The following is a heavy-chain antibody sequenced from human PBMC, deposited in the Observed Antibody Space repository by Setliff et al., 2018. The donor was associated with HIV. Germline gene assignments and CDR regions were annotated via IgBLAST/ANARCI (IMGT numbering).Heavy chain of an antibody. V-gene: IGHV3-73*01. D-gene: IGHD1-1*01. CDR2: IRSKVNTYAT. J-gene: IGHJ4*02. CDR3: SRHSTDPWSLLDY. CDR1: GFTFSGSD. Sequence: PGGSLRLSCAASGFTFSGSDMHWVRQASGKGLEWVGRIRSKVNTYATAYAASVKGRFIISRDDSKNTAYLQLNSLKTEDTAVYYCSRHSTDPWSLLDYWGQGTLVTVSS.